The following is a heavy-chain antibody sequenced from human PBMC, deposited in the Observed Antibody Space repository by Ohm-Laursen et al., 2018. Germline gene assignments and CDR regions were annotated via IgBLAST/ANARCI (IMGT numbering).Heavy chain of an antibody. D-gene: IGHD1-1*01. CDR3: ARGITTGLDYFQP. CDR1: GGSISSGAYC. Sequence: SETLSLTCTVSGGSISSGAYCWSWIRQHPGKGLEWIGYIYHSGSTYYNPSLKSRVTISVDTSKNQFSLKLSSVTAADTAVYYCARGITTGLDYFQPWGQGTLVTVSS. CDR2: IYHSGST. J-gene: IGHJ1*01. V-gene: IGHV4-31*03.